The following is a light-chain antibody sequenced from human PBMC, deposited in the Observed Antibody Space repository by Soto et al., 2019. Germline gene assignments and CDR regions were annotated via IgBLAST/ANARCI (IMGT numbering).Light chain of an antibody. J-gene: IGKJ3*01. CDR2: GAS. Sequence: ETVLTQSPGTLSLSPGERATLSCRASQSLDSSHLAWYQQTPGQAPTLLIFGASTRATGIPDRFRGSGSGTDFTLTISSLEPEDFALYFCLQRASWPHTFGPGTKVEIK. V-gene: IGKV3D-20*02. CDR3: LQRASWPHT. CDR1: QSLDSSH.